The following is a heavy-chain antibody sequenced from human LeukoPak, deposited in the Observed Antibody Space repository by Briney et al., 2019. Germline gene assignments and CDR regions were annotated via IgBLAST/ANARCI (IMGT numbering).Heavy chain of an antibody. CDR2: ISYDGSNK. J-gene: IGHJ4*02. CDR3: ARDSNGDTAMVTVLFDY. D-gene: IGHD5-18*01. CDR1: GFTFSSYA. V-gene: IGHV3-30*04. Sequence: GGSLRLSCAASGFTFSSYAMHWVRQAPGKGLEWVAVISYDGSNKYYADSVKGRFTISRDNSKNTLYLQMNSLRAEDTAVYYCARDSNGDTAMVTVLFDYWGQGTLVTVSS.